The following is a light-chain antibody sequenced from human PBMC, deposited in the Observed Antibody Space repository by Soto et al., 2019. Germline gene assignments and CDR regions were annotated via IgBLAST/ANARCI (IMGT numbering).Light chain of an antibody. CDR3: CSYAGSYTYV. CDR1: SGDVGGYNY. J-gene: IGLJ1*01. Sequence: QSALTQPRSVSGSPGQSVTISCTGTSGDVGGYNYVSWYQQHPGKAPKLIIYDVNRRPSGVPDRFSGSKSGNTASLTISGLQAEDEADYYCCSYAGSYTYVFXTGTKVTVL. CDR2: DVN. V-gene: IGLV2-11*01.